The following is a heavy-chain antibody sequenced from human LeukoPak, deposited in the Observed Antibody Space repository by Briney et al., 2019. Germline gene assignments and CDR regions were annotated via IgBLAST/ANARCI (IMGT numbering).Heavy chain of an antibody. D-gene: IGHD1-14*01. V-gene: IGHV3-23*01. CDR3: AKDRNPEPSFDY. Sequence: GRSLRLSCAASGFTFSSYAMSWVRQAPGKGLEWVSAISGSGGSTYYADSVKGRFTISRDNSKNTLYLQMNSLRAEDTAVYYCAKDRNPEPSFDYWGQGTLVTVSS. CDR2: ISGSGGST. J-gene: IGHJ4*02. CDR1: GFTFSSYA.